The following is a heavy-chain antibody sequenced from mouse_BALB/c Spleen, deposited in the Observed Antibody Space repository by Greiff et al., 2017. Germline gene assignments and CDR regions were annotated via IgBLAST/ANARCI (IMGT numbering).Heavy chain of an antibody. V-gene: IGHV5-4*02. CDR1: GFTFSDYY. CDR2: ISDGGSYT. D-gene: IGHD1-1*01. Sequence: EVMLVESGGGLVKPGGSLKLSCAASGFTFSDYYMYWVRQTPEKRLEWVATISDGGSYTYYPDSVKGRFTISRDNAKNNLYLQMSSLKSEDTAMYYCARVYGTYAMDYWGQGTSVTVSS. J-gene: IGHJ4*01. CDR3: ARVYGTYAMDY.